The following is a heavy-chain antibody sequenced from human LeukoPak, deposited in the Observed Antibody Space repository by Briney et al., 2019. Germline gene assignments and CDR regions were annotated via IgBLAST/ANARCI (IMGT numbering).Heavy chain of an antibody. CDR3: ARNRSDGSGYYGYYFDY. J-gene: IGHJ4*02. CDR2: IYYSGST. D-gene: IGHD3-22*01. V-gene: IGHV4-59*01. Sequence: PSETLSLTCIVSGGSIGSYYWSWIRQPPGKGLEWIGHIYYSGSTDYNPSLRSRVTISVDTSKNQFSLRLSSVTTADTAVYYCARNRSDGSGYYGYYFDYWGQGTLVSVSS. CDR1: GGSIGSYY.